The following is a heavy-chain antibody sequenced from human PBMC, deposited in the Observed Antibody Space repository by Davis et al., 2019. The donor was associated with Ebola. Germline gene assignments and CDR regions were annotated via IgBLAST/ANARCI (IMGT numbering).Heavy chain of an antibody. V-gene: IGHV4-59*01. CDR3: AGYSGSYNYYGMDV. D-gene: IGHD1-26*01. CDR2: IYYSGST. J-gene: IGHJ6*02. Sequence: SETLSLTCTVSGGSISKYYWSWIRQPPGKGLKWIGYIYYSGSTNYNPSLKSRVTISVDTSKNQFSLKLSSVTAADTAVYYCAGYSGSYNYYGMDVWGQGTTVTVSS. CDR1: GGSISKYY.